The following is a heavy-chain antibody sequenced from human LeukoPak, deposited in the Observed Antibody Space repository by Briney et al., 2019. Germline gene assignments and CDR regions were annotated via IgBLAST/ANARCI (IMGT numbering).Heavy chain of an antibody. CDR2: TYSGGST. V-gene: IGHV3-53*04. Sequence: PGGSLRLSCAASGFTVSSNYMSWVRQAPGKGLEWVSVTYSGGSTYYADSVKGRFTISRHNSKNTLYLQMNSLRAEDTAVYYCARDRRSGSHLPYYYGMDVWGQGTTVTVSS. CDR3: ARDRRSGSHLPYYYGMDV. D-gene: IGHD3-10*01. J-gene: IGHJ6*02. CDR1: GFTVSSNY.